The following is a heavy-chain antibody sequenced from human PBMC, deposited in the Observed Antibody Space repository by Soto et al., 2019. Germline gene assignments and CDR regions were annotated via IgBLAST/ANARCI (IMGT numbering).Heavy chain of an antibody. D-gene: IGHD5-12*01. Sequence: GGSMRLSCAASGFTVSSNYMTWVRQAPGKGLEWVSVIYSGGSTYYADSVEGRFTISRDTSKNTVYLQMNNLRGEDTAVYYCGRDLGGYGCRDVWGQGTTVTVSS. V-gene: IGHV3-53*01. CDR3: GRDLGGYGCRDV. J-gene: IGHJ6*02. CDR1: GFTVSSNY. CDR2: IYSGGST.